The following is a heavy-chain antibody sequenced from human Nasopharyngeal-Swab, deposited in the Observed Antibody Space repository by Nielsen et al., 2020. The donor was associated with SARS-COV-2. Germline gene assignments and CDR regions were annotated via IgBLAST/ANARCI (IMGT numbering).Heavy chain of an antibody. D-gene: IGHD2-15*01. Sequence: VRQAPGKGLEWVSYISSSSSTIYYADSVEGRFTISRDNAKNSLYLQMNSLRDEDTAVYYCAREELGYCSGGSCLPFDYWGQGTLVTVSS. J-gene: IGHJ4*02. CDR2: ISSSSSTI. CDR3: AREELGYCSGGSCLPFDY. V-gene: IGHV3-48*02.